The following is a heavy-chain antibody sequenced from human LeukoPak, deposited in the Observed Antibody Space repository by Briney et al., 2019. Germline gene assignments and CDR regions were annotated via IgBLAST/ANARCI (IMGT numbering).Heavy chain of an antibody. J-gene: IGHJ4*02. CDR1: GFTFSSYA. Sequence: GGSLRLSCAASGFTFSSYAMHWVRQASGKGLEWVGRIKSKTDGGTTDYAAPVKGRFTISRDDSKNTLYLQMNSLKTEDTAVYYCTTRPGSPFDYWGQGTLVTVSS. CDR3: TTRPGSPFDY. CDR2: IKSKTDGGTT. D-gene: IGHD3-10*01. V-gene: IGHV3-15*01.